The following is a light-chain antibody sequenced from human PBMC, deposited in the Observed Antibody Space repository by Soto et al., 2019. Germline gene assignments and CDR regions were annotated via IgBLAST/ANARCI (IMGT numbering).Light chain of an antibody. CDR2: GAS. V-gene: IGKV3-15*01. Sequence: EIVMTQSPATLSVSPGERATLSCRTSQSFSSSLACYQQKPGQAPSLLIYGASTRATGIPARFSGSGSGTEFTPTISSLQSEDCAVYYCQQYKNWPWTFGQGTKVDTK. CDR3: QQYKNWPWT. J-gene: IGKJ1*01. CDR1: QSFSSS.